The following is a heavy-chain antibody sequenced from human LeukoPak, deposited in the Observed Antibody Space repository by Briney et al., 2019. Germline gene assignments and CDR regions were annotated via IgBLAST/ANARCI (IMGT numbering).Heavy chain of an antibody. CDR1: GGSISSYY. CDR3: ARDDTVTTYNWFDP. V-gene: IGHV4-4*07. J-gene: IGHJ5*02. Sequence: SETLSLTCTVSGGSISSYYWSGIRQPAGKGLEWIGRIYTSGSTNYNPSLKSRVTMSVDTSKNQFSLKLSSVTAADTAVYYCARDDTVTTYNWFDPWGQGTLVTVSS. D-gene: IGHD4-11*01. CDR2: IYTSGST.